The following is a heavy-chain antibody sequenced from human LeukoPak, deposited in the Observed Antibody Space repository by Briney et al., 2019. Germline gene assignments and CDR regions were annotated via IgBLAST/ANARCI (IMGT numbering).Heavy chain of an antibody. Sequence: ASVKVSCKASGYTFTNYYMYWVRQAPGQGLEWMGIVNPSGDSTSYAEKFQGRVTITRDTSTSTVYMELRSLRSEDTAVYYCARGYYYESSGDYPGGDYWGQGTLVTVSS. CDR3: ARGYYYESSGDYPGGDY. V-gene: IGHV1-46*01. D-gene: IGHD3-22*01. CDR1: GYTFTNYY. CDR2: VNPSGDST. J-gene: IGHJ4*02.